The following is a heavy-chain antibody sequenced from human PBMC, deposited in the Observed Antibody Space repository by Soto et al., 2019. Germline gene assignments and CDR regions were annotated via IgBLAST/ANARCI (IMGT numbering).Heavy chain of an antibody. CDR3: ARDGQSLAPYALDV. J-gene: IGHJ6*02. D-gene: IGHD6-19*01. Sequence: QVPVVESGGGVVQPGRSLRLSCTVSGFTFSGHAMHWVRQSPGKGLEWVAQIWYDGSNKYYADSVKGRFTISRDNSKNILYVPMDSLRVDDTAVYYCARDGQSLAPYALDVWGQGTSVTVSS. CDR2: IWYDGSNK. CDR1: GFTFSGHA. V-gene: IGHV3-33*01.